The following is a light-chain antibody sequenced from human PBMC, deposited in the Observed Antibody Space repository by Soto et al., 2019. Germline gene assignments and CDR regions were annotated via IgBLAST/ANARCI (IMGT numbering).Light chain of an antibody. Sequence: EVVLTQSPATLSLSPGERATLSCRASQSVTTYLAWYQQRPGQAPRLLIYDASNRATGIPARFSGSGSGTDFTLTISSLEPEDSAVYYCQQRSNWPPEYTFGQGTKLEIK. CDR1: QSVTTY. V-gene: IGKV3-11*01. CDR3: QQRSNWPPEYT. J-gene: IGKJ2*01. CDR2: DAS.